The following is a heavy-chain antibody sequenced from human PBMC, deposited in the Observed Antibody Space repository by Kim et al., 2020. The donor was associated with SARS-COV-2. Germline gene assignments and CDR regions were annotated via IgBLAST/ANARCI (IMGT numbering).Heavy chain of an antibody. Sequence: GGSLRLSCAASGFTFSSYSMNGVRQAPGKGLEWVSSISSSSSYIYYAASVKGRFTISRDNAKNSLYLQMNSLRAEDTAVYYCVSLSDDFDIWGQGTMVTV. CDR3: VSLSDDFDI. CDR1: GFTFSSYS. D-gene: IGHD3-10*01. V-gene: IGHV3-21*01. CDR2: ISSSSSYI. J-gene: IGHJ3*02.